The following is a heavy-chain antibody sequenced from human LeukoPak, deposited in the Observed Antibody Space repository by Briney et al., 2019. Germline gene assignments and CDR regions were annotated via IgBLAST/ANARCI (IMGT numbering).Heavy chain of an antibody. CDR2: TRYRSTWNT. Sequence: SQTLSLTCAISGDSVSSKSVSWNWVRQPPSRGLEYLGRTRYRSTWNTFYSLSVQGRITINADTSRNQVSLRLNSVTPEETALYYCVRDFNWAFDYWGQGTLVTVSS. J-gene: IGHJ4*02. D-gene: IGHD7-27*01. V-gene: IGHV6-1*01. CDR1: GDSVSSKSVS. CDR3: VRDFNWAFDY.